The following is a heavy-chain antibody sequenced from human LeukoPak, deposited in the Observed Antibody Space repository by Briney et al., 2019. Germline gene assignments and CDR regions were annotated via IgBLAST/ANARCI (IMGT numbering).Heavy chain of an antibody. CDR1: GFTFGTYW. Sequence: GGSLRLSCAASGFTFGTYWMSWVRQAPGRGLEWLANINPAGTEKYYVDSVKGRFAISRGNAKNSLFLQMNSLRAEDTALYYCAMGARGDYSGEDYWGQGTLVTVSS. CDR3: AMGARGDYSGEDY. J-gene: IGHJ4*02. CDR2: INPAGTEK. V-gene: IGHV3-7*03. D-gene: IGHD7-27*01.